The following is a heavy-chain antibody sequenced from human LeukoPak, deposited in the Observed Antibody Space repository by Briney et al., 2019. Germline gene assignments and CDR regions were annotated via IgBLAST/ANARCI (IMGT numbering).Heavy chain of an antibody. J-gene: IGHJ4*02. CDR1: GFTVSSNY. D-gene: IGHD3-22*01. CDR2: IYSGGST. Sequence: PGGSLRLSCAASGFTVSSNYMSWVRQAPGKGLEWVSVIYSGGSTYYADSVKGRFTISRDNSKNTLYLQMNSLRAEDTAVYYCATSWQDDSSGYYDYWGQGTLVTVSS. CDR3: ATSWQDDSSGYYDY. V-gene: IGHV3-66*01.